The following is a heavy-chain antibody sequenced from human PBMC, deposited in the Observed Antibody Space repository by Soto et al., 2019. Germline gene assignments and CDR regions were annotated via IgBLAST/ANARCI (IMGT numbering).Heavy chain of an antibody. J-gene: IGHJ4*02. Sequence: QVQLVQSGAEVKKPGSSVKVSCKASGGTFSSYAISWVRQAPGQVLEWMGGIIPIFGTANYAQKFQGRVTITADESTSTAYMELSRLRSEDTAVYYGARDHLGYSSGWYLDYWGQGTLVTVSS. CDR3: ARDHLGYSSGWYLDY. CDR1: GGTFSSYA. V-gene: IGHV1-69*12. D-gene: IGHD6-19*01. CDR2: IIPIFGTA.